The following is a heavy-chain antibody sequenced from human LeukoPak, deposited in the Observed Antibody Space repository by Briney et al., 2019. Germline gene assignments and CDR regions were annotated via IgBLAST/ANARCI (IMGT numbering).Heavy chain of an antibody. Sequence: SETLSLTCTVSGGSITSTDYFWGWIRQPPGKGLEWIGSIDYSGSTYYNPSLKSRLTISLDTSNNQFSLKLSSVTAADTAVYYCAREGPHGSTSYYYYYYMDVWGKGTTVTVSS. D-gene: IGHD6-6*01. CDR1: GGSITSTDYF. J-gene: IGHJ6*03. CDR2: IDYSGST. CDR3: AREGPHGSTSYYYYYYMDV. V-gene: IGHV4-39*07.